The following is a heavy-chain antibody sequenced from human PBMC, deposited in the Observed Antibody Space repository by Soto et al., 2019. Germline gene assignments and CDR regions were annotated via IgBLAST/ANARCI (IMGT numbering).Heavy chain of an antibody. Sequence: ASVKVSCKASGYTFTGYYIHWVRQAPGQGLEWMGWINAGNGNTKYSQKFQGRVTITRDTSASTAYMELSSLRSEDTAVYYCARELQGLYYFDYWGLGTLVTVSS. D-gene: IGHD4-4*01. V-gene: IGHV1-3*01. CDR3: ARELQGLYYFDY. J-gene: IGHJ4*02. CDR1: GYTFTGYY. CDR2: INAGNGNT.